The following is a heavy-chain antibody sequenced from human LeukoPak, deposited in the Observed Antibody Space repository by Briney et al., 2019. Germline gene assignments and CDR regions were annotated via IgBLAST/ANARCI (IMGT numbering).Heavy chain of an antibody. CDR1: GASITNYY. CDR3: ARDRGYLDGFDI. D-gene: IGHD3-10*01. CDR2: IYYSGST. Sequence: SETLSFTCTVSGASITNYYWSWIRQPPGKGLEWIGYIYYSGSTNYNPSLNSRVTISIDKSNNQFSLKVNSVTAADTAVYYCARDRGYLDGFDIWGRGTMVTVSS. V-gene: IGHV4-59*01. J-gene: IGHJ3*02.